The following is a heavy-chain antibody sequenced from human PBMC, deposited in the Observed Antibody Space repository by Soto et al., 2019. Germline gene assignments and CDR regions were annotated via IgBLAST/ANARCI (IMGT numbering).Heavy chain of an antibody. CDR2: IRSKAYGGTT. D-gene: IGHD4-17*01. CDR3: TRSVEDYELIY. CDR1: GFTFGGYA. Sequence: GGSPGLSFTASGFTFGGYAIRGFRPAPGKGLEWVGFIRSKAYGGTTEYAASVKGRFTISRDDSKSIAYLQMNSLKTEDTAVYYCTRSVEDYELIYWGQGTLVTVSS. V-gene: IGHV3-49*03. J-gene: IGHJ4*02.